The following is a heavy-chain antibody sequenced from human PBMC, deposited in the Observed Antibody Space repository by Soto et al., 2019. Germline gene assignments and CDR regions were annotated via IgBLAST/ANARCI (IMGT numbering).Heavy chain of an antibody. CDR1: GGTFSSYA. CDR2: IIPIFGTA. Sequence: AASVKVSCKASGGTFSSYAISWVRQAPGQGLEWMGGIIPIFGTANYAQKFQGRVTITADESTSAAYMELSSLRSEDTAVYYCARDRTGTTYFDYWGQGTLVTVSS. D-gene: IGHD1-7*01. V-gene: IGHV1-69*13. J-gene: IGHJ4*02. CDR3: ARDRTGTTYFDY.